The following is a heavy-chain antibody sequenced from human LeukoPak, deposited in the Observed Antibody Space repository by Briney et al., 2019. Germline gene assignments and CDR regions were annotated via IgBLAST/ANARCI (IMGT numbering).Heavy chain of an antibody. Sequence: GGSLRLSCAASGLTFSSYAMHWVRQAPGKGLEWVAVISYDGSNKYYADSVKGRFTISRDNYKNTLYLQMNSLRAEDTAVYYCARVPGTVVTPDAFDIWGQGTMVTVSS. CDR1: GLTFSSYA. J-gene: IGHJ3*02. D-gene: IGHD4-23*01. CDR2: ISYDGSNK. CDR3: ARVPGTVVTPDAFDI. V-gene: IGHV3-30*04.